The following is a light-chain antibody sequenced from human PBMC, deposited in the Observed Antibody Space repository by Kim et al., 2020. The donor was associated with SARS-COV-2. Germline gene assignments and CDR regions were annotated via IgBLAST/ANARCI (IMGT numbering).Light chain of an antibody. V-gene: IGLV3-1*01. CDR3: QAWDSSTHKYV. CDR1: KLGEKY. CDR2: QNN. Sequence: PGQQNSFTCQKCKLGEKYVYWFQEKPCQSPVIVIYQNNQRPSGVPERFSGSNAENTATLTITETQGMDEADYYFQAWDSSTHKYVFGSGTKVTVL. J-gene: IGLJ1*01.